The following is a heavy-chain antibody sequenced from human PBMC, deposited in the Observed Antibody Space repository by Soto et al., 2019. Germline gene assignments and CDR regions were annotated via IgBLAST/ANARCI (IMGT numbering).Heavy chain of an antibody. D-gene: IGHD6-13*01. J-gene: IGHJ4*02. Sequence: SLRLSCAASGFTFEDYAMHWVRRVPGKGLEWVSGISWNSVSIGYADSVRGRFTIARDNAKNSLYLQMNSLRAEDTAFYYCTKDIGSSWYEIFHYWGQGAQVTVSS. CDR1: GFTFEDYA. CDR2: ISWNSVSI. CDR3: TKDIGSSWYEIFHY. V-gene: IGHV3-9*01.